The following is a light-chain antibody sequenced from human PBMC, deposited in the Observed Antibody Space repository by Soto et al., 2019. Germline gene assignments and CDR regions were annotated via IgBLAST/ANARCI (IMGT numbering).Light chain of an antibody. V-gene: IGLV2-11*01. CDR2: DVT. Sequence: LTQPRSVSGSPGQSVTISCTGTSSDIGTYNAVSWYQQNPGKAPKMMIFDVTKRPSGVPDRFSGSKSGNTASLTISGLQAEDEADYFCLSYAGNYIYVFGTGTRSPS. CDR3: LSYAGNYIYV. CDR1: SSDIGTYNA. J-gene: IGLJ1*01.